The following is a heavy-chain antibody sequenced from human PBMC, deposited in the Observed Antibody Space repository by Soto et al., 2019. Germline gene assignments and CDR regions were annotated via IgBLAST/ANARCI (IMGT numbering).Heavy chain of an antibody. D-gene: IGHD3-3*01. CDR3: ARAQHYDFWSGYQSPYAFDI. J-gene: IGHJ3*02. Sequence: GGSLRLSCAASGFTFSSYSMNWVRQAPGKGLEWVSSISSSSSYIYYADSVKGRFTISRDNAKNSLYLQMNSLRAEDTAVYYCARAQHYDFWSGYQSPYAFDIWGQGTMVTVSS. CDR1: GFTFSSYS. V-gene: IGHV3-21*01. CDR2: ISSSSSYI.